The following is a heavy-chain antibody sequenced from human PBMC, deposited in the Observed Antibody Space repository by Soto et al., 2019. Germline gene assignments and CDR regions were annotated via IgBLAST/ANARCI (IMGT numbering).Heavy chain of an antibody. CDR3: ARGRRSSSWYH. Sequence: SETLSLTCAVYGGSFSGYYWSWIRQPPGKGLEWIGEINHSGSTNYNPSLKSRVTISVDTSKNQFSLKLSSVTAADTAVYYCARGRRSSSWYHWGQGTLVTVSS. J-gene: IGHJ5*02. CDR1: GGSFSGYY. D-gene: IGHD6-13*01. V-gene: IGHV4-34*01. CDR2: INHSGST.